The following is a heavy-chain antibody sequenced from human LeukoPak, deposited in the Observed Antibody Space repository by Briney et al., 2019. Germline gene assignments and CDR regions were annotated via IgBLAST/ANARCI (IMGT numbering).Heavy chain of an antibody. J-gene: IGHJ4*02. Sequence: PGGSLRLSCAASGIAFSSYWMHWVRQAPGKGLVWVSRINSDESSTSYADSVKGRFTISRDNAKNSLYLQMNSLRAEDTAVYYCAAWVAFDYWGQGTLVTVSS. CDR2: INSDESST. CDR3: AAWVAFDY. D-gene: IGHD7-27*01. V-gene: IGHV3-74*01. CDR1: GIAFSSYW.